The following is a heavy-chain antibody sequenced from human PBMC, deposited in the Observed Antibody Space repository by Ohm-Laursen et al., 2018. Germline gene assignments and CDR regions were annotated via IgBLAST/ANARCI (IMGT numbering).Heavy chain of an antibody. V-gene: IGHV3-7*01. Sequence: SLRLSCTASGFTFSDYYMSWVRQAPGKGLEWVANIKQDGSEKYYVDSVKGRFTISRDNAKNSLYLQMNSLRAEDTAVYYCARDTYSSGWYDYYGMDVWGQGTTVTVSS. CDR1: GFTFSDYY. CDR3: ARDTYSSGWYDYYGMDV. D-gene: IGHD6-19*01. J-gene: IGHJ6*02. CDR2: IKQDGSEK.